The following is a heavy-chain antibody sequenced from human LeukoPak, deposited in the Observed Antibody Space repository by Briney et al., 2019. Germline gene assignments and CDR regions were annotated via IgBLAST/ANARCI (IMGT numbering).Heavy chain of an antibody. D-gene: IGHD6-19*01. CDR1: GGSFSGYY. CDR2: INHSGST. Sequence: NPSETLSLTCAVYGGSFSGYYWSWIRQPPGKGLEWIGEINHSGSTNYNPSLMSRVTISVDTSKNQFSLKLSSVTAADTAVYYCARGGGSGWHKYDYWGQGTLVTVSS. CDR3: ARGGGSGWHKYDY. V-gene: IGHV4-34*01. J-gene: IGHJ4*02.